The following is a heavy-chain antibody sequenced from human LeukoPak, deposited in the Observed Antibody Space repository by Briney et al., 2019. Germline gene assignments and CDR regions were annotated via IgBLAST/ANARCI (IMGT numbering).Heavy chain of an antibody. CDR1: GYTFTSFW. V-gene: IGHV5-51*01. CDR2: IYPADSDT. CDR3: ARLGYCNSGSCYDDWFDP. Sequence: GASLKISCKGSGYTFTSFWIGWVRQMPGKGLEWMGSIYPADSDTRYSPSFQGQVTISADKSISTASLQWSSLRASDTAMYYCARLGYCNSGSCYDDWFDPWGQGTLVTVSS. J-gene: IGHJ5*02. D-gene: IGHD2-15*01.